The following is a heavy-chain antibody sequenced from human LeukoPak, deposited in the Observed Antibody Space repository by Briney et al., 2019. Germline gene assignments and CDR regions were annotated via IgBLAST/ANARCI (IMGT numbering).Heavy chain of an antibody. CDR1: GFTFSSYW. Sequence: PGGSLRLSRAASGFTFSSYWMSWVRQAPGKGLEWVARIKPDGSGKNYVDSVKGRFTISRDNAKNSLYLQMNSLRAEDTAVYYFARSPGIVGATVPVDYCGQGTLVTVSS. J-gene: IGHJ4*02. V-gene: IGHV3-7*01. CDR3: ARSPGIVGATVPVDY. CDR2: IKPDGSGK. D-gene: IGHD1-26*01.